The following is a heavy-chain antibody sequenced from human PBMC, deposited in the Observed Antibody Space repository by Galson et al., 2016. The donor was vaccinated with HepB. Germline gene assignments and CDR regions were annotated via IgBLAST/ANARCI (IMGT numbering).Heavy chain of an antibody. V-gene: IGHV3-23*01. CDR1: GFTFSDYA. J-gene: IGHJ4*02. D-gene: IGHD3-16*02. CDR2: ISSNGGRT. CDR3: AQSSYDYVWGSYRFDS. Sequence: SLRLSCAASGFTFSDYAMSWVRQAPGKGLEWVSGISSNGGRTYYADSVEGRFTISRDNSKNTLYLQMNSLRAEDTAIYYCAQSSYDYVWGSYRFDSWGQGTLVTVSS.